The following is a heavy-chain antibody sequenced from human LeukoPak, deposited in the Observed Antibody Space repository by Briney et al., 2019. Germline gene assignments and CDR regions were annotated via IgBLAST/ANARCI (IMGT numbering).Heavy chain of an antibody. D-gene: IGHD1-26*01. CDR2: VYHTGST. Sequence: SETLSLTCNVSGGSLTTHYWSWVRQSPDKGLEWIGQVYHTGSTHYNPSLRSRFTISVDTSKNKVLLTLTSVTAADTAVNCAREGRWGMKYYFDSWGPGSRVIVSS. J-gene: IGHJ4*02. V-gene: IGHV4-59*11. CDR3: AREGRWGMKYYFDS. CDR1: GGSLTTHY.